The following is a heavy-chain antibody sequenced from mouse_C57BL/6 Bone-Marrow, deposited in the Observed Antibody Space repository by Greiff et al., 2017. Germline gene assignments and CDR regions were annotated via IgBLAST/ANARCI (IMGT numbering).Heavy chain of an antibody. J-gene: IGHJ2*01. CDR2: INPSSGYT. CDR3: AGDYYGRSYLDY. Sequence: QVQLKQSGAELAKPGASVKLSCKASGYTFTSYWMHWVKQRPGQGLEWIGYINPSSGYTKYNQKFKDKATLTADKSSSTAYMQLSSLTYEDSAVYYCAGDYYGRSYLDYWGQGTTLTVSS. V-gene: IGHV1-7*01. D-gene: IGHD1-1*01. CDR1: GYTFTSYW.